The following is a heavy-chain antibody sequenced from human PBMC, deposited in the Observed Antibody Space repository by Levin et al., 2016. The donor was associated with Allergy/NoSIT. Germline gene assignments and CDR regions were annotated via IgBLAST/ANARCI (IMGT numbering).Heavy chain of an antibody. J-gene: IGHJ3*02. V-gene: IGHV3-49*04. Sequence: GESLKISCAASGFTFSSYSMNWVRQAPGKGLEWVGFIRSKAYGGTTEYAASVKGRFTISRDDSKSIAYLQMNSLKTEDTAVYYCTRVGYCSSTSCFSTRDAFDIWGPRDNGHRLF. CDR3: TRVGYCSSTSCFSTRDAFDI. CDR1: GFTFSSYS. D-gene: IGHD2-2*01. CDR2: IRSKAYGGTT.